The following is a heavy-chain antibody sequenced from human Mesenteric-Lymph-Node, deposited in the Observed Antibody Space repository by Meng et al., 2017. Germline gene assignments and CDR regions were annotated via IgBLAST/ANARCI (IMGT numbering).Heavy chain of an antibody. CDR2: IYHGVNI. Sequence: QVHLQDSVSGLVRPSQTLSLTCAVSGDSITSGDYSWTWIRQPPGKGLEWIGYIYHGVNIYYTPSLRSRVTISVDKSRNQFSLKLTSVSAADTAVYYCVRDTRRGGGWFDPWGQGTLVTVSS. CDR3: VRDTRRGGGWFDP. J-gene: IGHJ5*02. D-gene: IGHD3-10*01. CDR1: GDSITSGDYS. V-gene: IGHV4-30-2*01.